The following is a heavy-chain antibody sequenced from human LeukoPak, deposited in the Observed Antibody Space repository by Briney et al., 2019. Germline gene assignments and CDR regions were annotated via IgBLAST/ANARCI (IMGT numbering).Heavy chain of an antibody. Sequence: GGTLRLSCAASGFTFGSYSMNWVRQAPGKGLEWVSSISSSSSYIYYADSVKGRFTISRDNAKNSLYLQMNSLRAEDTAVYYCARDLERVLMSLGWYQSFDYWGQGTLVTVSS. CDR3: ARDLERVLMSLGWYQSFDY. V-gene: IGHV3-21*01. D-gene: IGHD6-19*01. J-gene: IGHJ4*02. CDR1: GFTFGSYS. CDR2: ISSSSSYI.